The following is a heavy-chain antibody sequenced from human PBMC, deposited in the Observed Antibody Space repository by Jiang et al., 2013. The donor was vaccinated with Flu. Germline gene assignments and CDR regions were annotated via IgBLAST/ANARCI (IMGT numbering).Heavy chain of an antibody. Sequence: QLVESGGGLVQPGGSLRLSCSASGFTFSNYAMHWVRQAPGKGLEYVSAISNNGGSTYYADSVKGRFTISRDNSKNTLYLQMSSLRPEDTAVYYCVRAYNNWCNDYWGQGTLVTVSS. CDR3: VRAYNNWCNDY. CDR2: ISNNGGST. CDR1: GFTFSNYA. D-gene: IGHD1-20*01. V-gene: IGHV3-64D*06. J-gene: IGHJ4*02.